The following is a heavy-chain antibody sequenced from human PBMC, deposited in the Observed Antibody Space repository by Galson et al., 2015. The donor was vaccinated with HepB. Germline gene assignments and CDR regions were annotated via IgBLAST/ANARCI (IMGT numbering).Heavy chain of an antibody. CDR1: GFTLSGQD. Sequence: SLRLSCAASGFTLSGQDMSWVRQAPGRELEWISYISGSSGAIYLADSVKGRFTISRDNAKNSLYLQMNSLRAEDTAVYYCASGHFEYWGQGILVTVSS. CDR3: ASGHFEY. CDR2: ISGSSGAI. V-gene: IGHV3-48*04. J-gene: IGHJ4*02.